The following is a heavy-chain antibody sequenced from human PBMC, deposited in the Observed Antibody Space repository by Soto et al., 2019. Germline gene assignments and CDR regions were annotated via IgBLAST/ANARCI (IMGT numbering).Heavy chain of an antibody. D-gene: IGHD3-22*01. CDR1: GYTFTGYY. Sequence: ASVKVSCKASGYTFTGYYMHWVRQAPGQGLEWMGWINPNSGGTNYAQKFQGWVTMTRDTSISTAYMELSRLRSDDTAVYYCARWAPDAYYYDSSGYYSDWGQGTLVTVSS. J-gene: IGHJ4*02. V-gene: IGHV1-2*04. CDR3: ARWAPDAYYYDSSGYYSD. CDR2: INPNSGGT.